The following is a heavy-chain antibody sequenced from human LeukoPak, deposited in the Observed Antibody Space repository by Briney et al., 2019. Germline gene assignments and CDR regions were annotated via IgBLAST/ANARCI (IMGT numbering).Heavy chain of an antibody. J-gene: IGHJ4*02. CDR1: GGSISSSSYH. CDR2: IYYRGST. Sequence: SETLSLTCTISGGSISSSSYHGGWIRQPPGKGLEWIGSIYYRGSTYYNPSLKSRVTISVDTSKNKFSLNLTSVTAADTAVYYCARGGGTGREYFDYWGQGTLVTVSS. CDR3: ARGGGTGREYFDY. D-gene: IGHD1-26*01. V-gene: IGHV4-39*07.